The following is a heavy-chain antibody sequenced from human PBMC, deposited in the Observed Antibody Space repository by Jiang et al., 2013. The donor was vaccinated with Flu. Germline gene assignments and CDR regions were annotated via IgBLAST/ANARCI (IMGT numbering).Heavy chain of an antibody. D-gene: IGHD5-12*01. J-gene: IGHJ4*02. CDR3: AREVVDIVAPGRFDY. Sequence: KASGYTFTGYYMHWVRQAPGQGLEWMGWINPNSGGTNYAQKFQGRVTMTRDTSISTAYMELSRLRSDDTAVYYCAREVVDIVAPGRFDYWGQGTLVTVSS. CDR2: INPNSGGT. CDR1: GYTFTGYY. V-gene: IGHV1-2*02.